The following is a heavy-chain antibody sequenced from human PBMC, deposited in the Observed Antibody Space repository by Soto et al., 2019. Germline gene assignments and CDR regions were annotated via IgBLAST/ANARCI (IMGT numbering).Heavy chain of an antibody. J-gene: IGHJ4*02. CDR1: GDSVNSDNYY. CDR3: VRHRAVAGLDY. D-gene: IGHD6-13*01. V-gene: IGHV4-39*01. CDR2: IYFSGST. Sequence: PSETLSLTCDVFGDSVNSDNYYWTWIRQPPGKDLEWIGNIYFSGSTYYNPSLNSRVTLSIDTSKNHFSLKLTSVTAADTAMYYCVRHRAVAGLDYWGQGTLVTVSA.